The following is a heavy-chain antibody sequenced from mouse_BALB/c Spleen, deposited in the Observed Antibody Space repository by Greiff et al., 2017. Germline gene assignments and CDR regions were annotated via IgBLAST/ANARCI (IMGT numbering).Heavy chain of an antibody. J-gene: IGHJ4*01. D-gene: IGHD1-2*01. CDR1: GFSLTSYG. CDR3: AREHYYGSYEAMDY. V-gene: IGHV2-9*02. CDR2: IWAGGST. Sequence: VKVVESGPGLVAPSQSLSITCTVSGFSLTSYGVHWVRQPPGKGLEWLGVIWAGGSTNYNSALMSRLSISKDNSKSQVFLKMNSLQTDDTAMYYCAREHYYGSYEAMDYWGQGTSVTVSS.